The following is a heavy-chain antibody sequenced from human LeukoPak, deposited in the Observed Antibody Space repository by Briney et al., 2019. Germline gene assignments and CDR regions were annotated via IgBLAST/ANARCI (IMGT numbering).Heavy chain of an antibody. V-gene: IGHV1-69*13. J-gene: IGHJ4*02. CDR2: IIPIFGTA. CDR3: ARDPSWNPQLRYFDY. Sequence: SVKVSCKASGGTFSSYAISWVRQAPGQGLEWMGGIIPIFGTANYAQKFQGRVTITADESTSTAYMELSSLRSEDTAVYYCARDPSWNPQLRYFDYWGQGTLVTVSS. CDR1: GGTFSSYA. D-gene: IGHD1-1*01.